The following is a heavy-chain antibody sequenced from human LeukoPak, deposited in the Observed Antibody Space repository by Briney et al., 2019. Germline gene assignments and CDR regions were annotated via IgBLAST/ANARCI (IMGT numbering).Heavy chain of an antibody. CDR3: ARRSVPGRPGY. CDR1: GFTVSDND. Sequence: GGSLRLSCAASGFTVSDNDIKWVRQARGKGLEWVSLIYADGTTNYTDSVKGRFSISRDNSGNTVYLQMNSLRGEDTAVYYCARRSVPGRPGYWGQGTLVTVSS. D-gene: IGHD6-6*01. CDR2: IYADGTT. J-gene: IGHJ4*02. V-gene: IGHV3-66*04.